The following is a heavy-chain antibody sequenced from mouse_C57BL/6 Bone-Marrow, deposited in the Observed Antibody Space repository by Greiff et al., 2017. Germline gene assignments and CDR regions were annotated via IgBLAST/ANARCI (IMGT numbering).Heavy chain of an antibody. D-gene: IGHD1-1*01. CDR2: IYPRSGNT. V-gene: IGHV1-81*01. J-gene: IGHJ2*01. CDR3: ARSYYGSSDFDY. Sequence: QVQLQQSGAELARPGASVKLSCKASGYTFTSYGISWVKQRTGQGLEWIGEIYPRSGNTYYNEKFKGKATLTADKSSSTAYMERRSLTSEGSAVYFCARSYYGSSDFDYWGQGTTLTVSS. CDR1: GYTFTSYG.